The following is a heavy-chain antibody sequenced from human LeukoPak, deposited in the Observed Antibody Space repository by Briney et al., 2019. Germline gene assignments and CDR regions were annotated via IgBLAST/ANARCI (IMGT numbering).Heavy chain of an antibody. D-gene: IGHD1-14*01. V-gene: IGHV3-21*01. CDR1: GFTFSSYS. CDR3: ARDFHSAPGPFDY. CDR2: LSSSSSYI. Sequence: PGGSLRLSCAASGFTFSSYSMNCVRQAPGRGLEWVSSLSSSSSYIYYADSVKGRFTISRDNDKNSLYLQMNSLRAEDTAVYYCARDFHSAPGPFDYWGQGTLVTVSS. J-gene: IGHJ4*02.